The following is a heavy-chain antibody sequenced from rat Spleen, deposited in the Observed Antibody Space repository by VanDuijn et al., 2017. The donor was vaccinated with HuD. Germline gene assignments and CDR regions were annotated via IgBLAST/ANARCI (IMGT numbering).Heavy chain of an antibody. D-gene: IGHD1-9*01. J-gene: IGHJ1*01. CDR2: IRAGADTT. CDR3: TSDMTYFGNNWYFDF. CDR1: GFNFNDYW. Sequence: EVQLVESGGGLVQPGRSLKLSCAASGFNFNDYWMGWVRQAPAKGLEWIASIRAGADTTYYRDSVKGRFTISRDNVKNTLYLQMDSLRSEDTATYYCTSDMTYFGNNWYFDFWGPGTMVTVSS. V-gene: IGHV5S13*01.